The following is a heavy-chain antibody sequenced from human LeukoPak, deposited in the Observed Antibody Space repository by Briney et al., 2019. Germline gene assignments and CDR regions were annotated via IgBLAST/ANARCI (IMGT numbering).Heavy chain of an antibody. CDR3: ARDGMTTVTTFDY. CDR1: GFNVSSNY. CDR2: IYGDGTT. Sequence: GGSLRLSCEASGFNVSSNYMTWVRQAPGKGLEWVSLIYGDGTTDYADSVKGRFHISRHNSKNTLYLQMNSLRAEDTAVYYCARDGMTTVTTFDYWGQGTLVTVSS. V-gene: IGHV3-53*04. D-gene: IGHD4-17*01. J-gene: IGHJ4*02.